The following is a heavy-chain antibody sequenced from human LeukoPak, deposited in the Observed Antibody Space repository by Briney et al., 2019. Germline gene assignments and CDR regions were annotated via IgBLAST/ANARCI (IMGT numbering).Heavy chain of an antibody. Sequence: PGGSLRLSCEASGFTFSSHWMHWVRQAPGKGLFWVSHISFDGSVTSYADSVKGRFTVSRDNSKKMLFLQMDSLRADDTAVYYCARDGQFYDSGHFHSDLDSWGQGTLVIVS. CDR1: GFTFSSHW. V-gene: IGHV3-74*01. D-gene: IGHD3-10*01. CDR3: ARDGQFYDSGHFHSDLDS. CDR2: ISFDGSVT. J-gene: IGHJ1*01.